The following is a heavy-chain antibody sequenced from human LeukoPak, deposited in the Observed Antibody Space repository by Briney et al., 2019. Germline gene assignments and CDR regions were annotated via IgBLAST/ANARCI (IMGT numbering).Heavy chain of an antibody. CDR1: GFTFSSYA. CDR3: AKGRYYDSSGYSN. V-gene: IGHV3-23*01. J-gene: IGHJ4*02. Sequence: AGSLTLSCPASGFTFSSYAMSWVRQPPGKGLEWVSAIRGSGGNTYYPDSVKGRFTISRDNSKNTLYLQMNSLRAEDTAVYYCAKGRYYDSSGYSNWGEGTLVRVSS. CDR2: IRGSGGNT. D-gene: IGHD3-22*01.